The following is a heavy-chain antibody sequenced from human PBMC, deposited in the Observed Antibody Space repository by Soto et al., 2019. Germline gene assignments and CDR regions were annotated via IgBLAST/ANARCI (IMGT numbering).Heavy chain of an antibody. CDR2: IKSKTDGGTT. J-gene: IGHJ4*02. CDR1: GFTFCNAW. D-gene: IGHD2-21*01. CDR3: TTVSGYCGGDCYPNLDY. Sequence: GGSLGLSCAASGFTFCNAWMSWVRQAPGKGLEWVGRIKSKTDGGTTDYAAPVKGRFTISRDDSKNTLYLQMNSLKTEDTAVYYCTTVSGYCGGDCYPNLDYWGQGTLVTVSS. V-gene: IGHV3-15*01.